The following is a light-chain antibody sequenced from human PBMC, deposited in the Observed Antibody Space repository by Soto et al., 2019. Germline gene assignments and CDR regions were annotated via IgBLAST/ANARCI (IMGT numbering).Light chain of an antibody. CDR2: EVT. CDR3: SSYTRSSTLYV. J-gene: IGLJ1*01. CDR1: SSDVGAYNY. Sequence: QSALTQPASVSGSPGQSITISCTGTSSDVGAYNYVCWYKQHPGKAPQLMIYEVTNRPSGVSDRFSGSKSGNTASLTISGLQAEDEADDYCSSYTRSSTLYVFGTGTKLTVL. V-gene: IGLV2-14*01.